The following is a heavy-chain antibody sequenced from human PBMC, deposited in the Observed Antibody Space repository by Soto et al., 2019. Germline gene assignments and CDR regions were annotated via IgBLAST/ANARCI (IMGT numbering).Heavy chain of an antibody. CDR1: GFTFSNAW. J-gene: IGHJ4*02. D-gene: IGHD6-19*01. Sequence: GGSLRLSCAASGFTFSNAWMNWVRQAPGKGLEWVGRIKSKTDGGTTDYAAPVKGRFTISRDDSKNTLYLQMNSLKTEDTAVYYCTTEHLYSSGRYRDYWGQGTLVTVSS. V-gene: IGHV3-15*07. CDR3: TTEHLYSSGRYRDY. CDR2: IKSKTDGGTT.